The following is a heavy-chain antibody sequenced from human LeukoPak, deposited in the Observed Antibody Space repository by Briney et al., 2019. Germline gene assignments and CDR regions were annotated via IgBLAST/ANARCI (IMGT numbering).Heavy chain of an antibody. J-gene: IGHJ2*01. CDR2: IYYSGST. CDR3: GRVPPGVSASDWYFDL. Sequence: PSETLSLTCTVSGGSISSYYWSWIRQPPGKGLEWIGYIYYSGSTNYNPSLKSRVTISVDTSKNQFSLKLSSVTAADTAVYYCGRVPPGVSASDWYFDLWGRGTLVTVSS. CDR1: GGSISSYY. D-gene: IGHD2-8*01. V-gene: IGHV4-59*12.